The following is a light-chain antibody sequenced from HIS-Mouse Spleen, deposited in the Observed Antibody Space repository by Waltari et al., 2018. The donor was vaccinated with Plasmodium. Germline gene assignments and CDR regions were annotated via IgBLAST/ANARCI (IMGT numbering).Light chain of an antibody. CDR2: EDS. CDR1: ALPKKY. Sequence: SYELTQPPSVSVSPGQTARITCSGDALPKKYAYWYQQKSGQAPVLVIYEDSKRPSGIPGGVTGFSSGTMATLTIRGAQVEDEADYYCYSTDSSGNHRVFGGGTKLTVL. V-gene: IGLV3-10*01. J-gene: IGLJ3*02. CDR3: YSTDSSGNHRV.